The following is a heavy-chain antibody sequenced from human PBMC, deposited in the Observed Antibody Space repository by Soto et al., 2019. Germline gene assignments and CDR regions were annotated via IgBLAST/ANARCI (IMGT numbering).Heavy chain of an antibody. D-gene: IGHD1-26*01. CDR1: GFTFSSYG. J-gene: IGHJ4*02. CDR3: ARDRELVGAKVFDY. CDR2: IWYDGSNK. V-gene: IGHV3-33*01. Sequence: QVQLVESGGGVVQPGRSLRLSCAASGFTFSSYGMHWVRQAPGKGLEWVAVIWYDGSNKYYADSVKGRFTISRDNSKNTLYLHMNSLRAEDTAVYYCARDRELVGAKVFDYWGQGTLVTVSS.